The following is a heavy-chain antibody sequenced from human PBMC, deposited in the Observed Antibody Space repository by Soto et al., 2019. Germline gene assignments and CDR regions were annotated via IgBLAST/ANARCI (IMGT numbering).Heavy chain of an antibody. J-gene: IGHJ4*02. CDR1: GYTFTNYV. Sequence: QVQLVQSGAEVKKPGASVKVSCKASGYTFTNYVIHWVRQAPGQGREWMGWISPLKGNTKYAQKVQGRVSVTTDTSTNTVYMELSGLRYDDPALYYCARSGEHPFDFWGQGTLVTVSS. V-gene: IGHV1-18*01. D-gene: IGHD6-25*01. CDR3: ARSGEHPFDF. CDR2: ISPLKGNT.